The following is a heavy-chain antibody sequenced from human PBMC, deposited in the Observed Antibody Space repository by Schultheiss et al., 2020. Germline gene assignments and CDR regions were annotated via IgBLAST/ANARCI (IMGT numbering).Heavy chain of an antibody. J-gene: IGHJ6*03. CDR3: ARGLGGSSSWVYYYYYMDV. CDR2: LYSGST. CDR1: GGSISSYY. Sequence: SETLSLTCTVSGGSISSYYWAWIRQPPGKGLEWLGYLYSGSTNYNPSLKSRLTISVDTSKNQFSLNLSSVTAADTAVYYCARGLGGSSSWVYYYYYMDVWGKGTTVTVSS. D-gene: IGHD6-6*01. V-gene: IGHV4-59*01.